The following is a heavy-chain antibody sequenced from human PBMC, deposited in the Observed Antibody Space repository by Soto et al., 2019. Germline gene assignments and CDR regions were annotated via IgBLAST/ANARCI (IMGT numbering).Heavy chain of an antibody. J-gene: IGHJ6*02. D-gene: IGHD1-7*01. Sequence: PWGSXRLCCIASVCTCITYTSNLFRHAPGKGLELVSGIRGFSPYIFYAESVNGRFTISRDNAKNSLYLQMNSLRAEDTAVYYCATARGYHDEDEQQHEIELRGQRPT. V-gene: IGHV3-21*01. CDR2: IRGFSPYI. CDR3: ATARGYHDEDEQQHEIEL. CDR1: VCTCITYT.